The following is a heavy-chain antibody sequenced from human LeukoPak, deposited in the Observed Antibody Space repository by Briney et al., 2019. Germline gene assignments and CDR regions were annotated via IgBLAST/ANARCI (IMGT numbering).Heavy chain of an antibody. J-gene: IGHJ4*02. CDR3: ARDQGYSGYELYRTLYYFDY. D-gene: IGHD5-12*01. CDR1: GFTFSSYS. CDR2: ISSSSSYI. V-gene: IGHV3-21*01. Sequence: PGGSLRLSCAASGFTFSSYSMNWVRQASGKGLEWVSSISSSSSYIYYADSVKGRFTISRDNAKNSLYLQMNSLRAEDTAVYYCARDQGYSGYELYRTLYYFDYWGQGTLVTVSS.